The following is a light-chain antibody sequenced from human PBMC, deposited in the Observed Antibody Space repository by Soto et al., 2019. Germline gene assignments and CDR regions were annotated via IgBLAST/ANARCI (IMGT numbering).Light chain of an antibody. Sequence: EIVLTQSPATLSLSPGERATLSCRASQSVSSYLAWYQQKPGQAPRLLIYDASTRATGIPARFSGSGSGTEFTLTISSLQSEDFAVYYCQQYSNWAPITFGQGPRLEIK. CDR2: DAS. J-gene: IGKJ5*01. CDR1: QSVSSY. CDR3: QQYSNWAPIT. V-gene: IGKV3-15*01.